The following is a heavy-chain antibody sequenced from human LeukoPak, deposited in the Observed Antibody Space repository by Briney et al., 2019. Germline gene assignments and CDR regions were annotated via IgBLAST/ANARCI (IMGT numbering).Heavy chain of an antibody. D-gene: IGHD6-13*01. CDR3: ARDATPIAAAGTGWFDP. V-gene: IGHV3-21*01. CDR1: GFTFSSYS. CDR2: ISSSSSYI. J-gene: IGHJ5*02. Sequence: PGGSLRLSCAASGFTFSSYSMNWVRQAPGKGLEWVSSISSSSSYIYYADSGKGRFTISRDNAKNSLYLQMNSLRAEDTAVYYCARDATPIAAAGTGWFDPWGQGTLVTVSS.